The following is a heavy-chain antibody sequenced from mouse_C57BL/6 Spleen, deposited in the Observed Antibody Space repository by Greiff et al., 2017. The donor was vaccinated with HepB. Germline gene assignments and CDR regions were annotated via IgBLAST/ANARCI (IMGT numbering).Heavy chain of an antibody. CDR3: ARGRISYGYYAMDY. D-gene: IGHD1-1*01. Sequence: VQLQQSGAELVRPGPSVKMSCKASGYTFTNYWIGWAKQRPGHGLEWIGDIYPGGGYTNYNEKFKGKATLTADKSSSPAYMQFSSLTSEDSAIYYCARGRISYGYYAMDYWGQGTSVTVSS. V-gene: IGHV1-63*01. CDR2: IYPGGGYT. CDR1: GYTFTNYW. J-gene: IGHJ4*01.